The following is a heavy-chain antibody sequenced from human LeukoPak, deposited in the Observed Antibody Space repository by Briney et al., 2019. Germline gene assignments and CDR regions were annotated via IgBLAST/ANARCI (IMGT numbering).Heavy chain of an antibody. CDR1: GFTFSNAW. V-gene: IGHV3-15*01. D-gene: IGHD5-12*01. J-gene: IGHJ6*03. Sequence: GGSLRLSCAASGFTFSNAWMSWVRQAPGKGLEWVGRIKSKTDGGTTDYAAPVKGRFTISRDDSKNTLYLQMNSLKTEDTAVYYCTSNKWLRLELYYYYYYMDVWGKGTTVTVSS. CDR3: TSNKWLRLELYYYYYYMDV. CDR2: IKSKTDGGTT.